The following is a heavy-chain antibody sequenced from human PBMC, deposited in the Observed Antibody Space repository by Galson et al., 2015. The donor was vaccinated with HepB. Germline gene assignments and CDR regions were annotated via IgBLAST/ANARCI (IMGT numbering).Heavy chain of an antibody. CDR1: GFTFSSYA. CDR3: ARTFYFDY. Sequence: SLRLSCAASGFTFSSYAMNWVRQAPGKGLEWVAVLSSHGDNEYYADSVKGRFTISRENSENTGYLQMHSLRVEDTGVYYCARTFYFDYWGQGTLVTVSS. V-gene: IGHV3-30*04. CDR2: LSSHGDNE. D-gene: IGHD3-16*01. J-gene: IGHJ4*02.